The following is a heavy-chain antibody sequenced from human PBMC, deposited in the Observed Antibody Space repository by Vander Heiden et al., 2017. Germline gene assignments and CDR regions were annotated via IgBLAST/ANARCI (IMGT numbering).Heavy chain of an antibody. CDR3: GTDVRGSSGWNYYYGMDV. Sequence: QVQLVQSGAEAKKPGASVRASWKISGCTLTELTMHWERHAPGKGLEWMGGYDPEDGETIYAQKFQGRGTMTEDTSTDTAYMELSSLRSEDRAVYYCGTDVRGSSGWNYYYGMDVWGRGTTVSVS. J-gene: IGHJ6*02. D-gene: IGHD6-19*01. CDR1: GCTLTELT. V-gene: IGHV1-24*01. CDR2: YDPEDGET.